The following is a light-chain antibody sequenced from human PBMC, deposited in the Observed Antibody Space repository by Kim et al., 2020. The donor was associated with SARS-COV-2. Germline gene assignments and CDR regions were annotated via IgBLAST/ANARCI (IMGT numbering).Light chain of an antibody. CDR2: SAS. CDR1: QGIGRD. Sequence: CASLRSRVTITGRASQGIGRDFGCYQQALGTAPNRLVYSASRLRGGVPSMFSGSGSGTEFTLTINSLQPEDFATYHCLQHNTYPDSFGQGTKLEI. J-gene: IGKJ2*01. V-gene: IGKV1-17*01. CDR3: LQHNTYPDS.